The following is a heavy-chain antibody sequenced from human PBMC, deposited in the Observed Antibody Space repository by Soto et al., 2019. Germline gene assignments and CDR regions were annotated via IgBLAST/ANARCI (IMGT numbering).Heavy chain of an antibody. V-gene: IGHV4-59*01. CDR2: VHYSGAT. CDR1: GGSINGYY. J-gene: IGHJ3*01. CDR3: ARLSLNARYEASGYDSFDV. D-gene: IGHD3-22*01. Sequence: SETLSLTCTVSGGSINGYYWNWIRQTPGKGLEWIGYVHYSGATKFRSSLKSRLDISVDTSENQFSLKLTSVTAADTAVYYCARLSLNARYEASGYDSFDVWGQGTMVTVSS.